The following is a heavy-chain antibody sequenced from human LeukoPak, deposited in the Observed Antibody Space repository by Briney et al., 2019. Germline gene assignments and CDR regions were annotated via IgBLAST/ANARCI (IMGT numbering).Heavy chain of an antibody. CDR3: ANLYSTVTTFD. CDR1: GFTFSSYW. V-gene: IGHV3-7*03. Sequence: GGSLRLSCAASGFTFSSYWMSWVRQAPGKGLEWVANIKQDGSEKYYVDSVKGRFTISRDNAKNSLYLQMNSLRAEDTAVYYCANLYSTVTTFDWGQGTLVTVSS. CDR2: IKQDGSEK. J-gene: IGHJ4*02. D-gene: IGHD4-17*01.